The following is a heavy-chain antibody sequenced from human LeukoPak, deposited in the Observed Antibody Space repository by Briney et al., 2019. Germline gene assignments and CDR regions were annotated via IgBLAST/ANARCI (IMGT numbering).Heavy chain of an antibody. D-gene: IGHD1-14*01. CDR2: IYYSGST. V-gene: IGHV4-39*01. CDR3: ARRGDAGADWFFDL. Sequence: SETLSLTCTVSGGSISSSSYCWGWIRQPPGKGLEWIGSIYYSGSTYYNPSLKSRATISVDTSQNQVSLRLTSVTAADTAMYYCARRGDAGADWFFDLWGRGTLVTVSS. CDR1: GGSISSSSYC. J-gene: IGHJ2*01.